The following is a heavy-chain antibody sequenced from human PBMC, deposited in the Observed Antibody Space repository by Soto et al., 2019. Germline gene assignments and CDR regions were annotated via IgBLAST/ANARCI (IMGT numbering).Heavy chain of an antibody. CDR1: GGYISSGGYS. D-gene: IGHD6-6*01. Sequence: QLQLQESGSGLVKPSQTLSLTCAVSGGYISSGGYSWSWIRQPPGKGLEWIGYIYHSGSTYYNPSLKSRVTISVDRSKNQFSLKLSSVTAADTAVYYCVRDQGSSLDYWGQGTLVTVSS. J-gene: IGHJ4*02. CDR2: IYHSGST. V-gene: IGHV4-30-2*01. CDR3: VRDQGSSLDY.